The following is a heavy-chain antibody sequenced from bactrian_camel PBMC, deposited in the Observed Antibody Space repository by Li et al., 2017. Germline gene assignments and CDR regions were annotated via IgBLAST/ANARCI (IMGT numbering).Heavy chain of an antibody. CDR3: AASSTPRCFALGEALYNY. CDR1: GYTYSSYC. Sequence: HVQLVESGGGSVQAGGSLRLSCAASGYTYSSYCMAWFRQAPGKEREGVVGIDSDGSTSYADSVKGRFTISQDNAKNTLHLQMDKLNPMDTAMYYCAASSTPRCFALGEALYNYWGQGTQVTVS. J-gene: IGHJ4*01. CDR2: IDSDGST. V-gene: IGHV3S26*01. D-gene: IGHD5*01.